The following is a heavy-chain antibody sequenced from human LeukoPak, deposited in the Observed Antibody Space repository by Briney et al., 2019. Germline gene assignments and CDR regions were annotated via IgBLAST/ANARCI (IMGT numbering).Heavy chain of an antibody. V-gene: IGHV3-23*01. CDR1: GFTLSSYA. CDR2: ISGSVGST. D-gene: IGHD5-12*01. J-gene: IGHJ4*02. CDR3: ANSQYSGYEPFDY. Sequence: GGSLRLSCAASGFTLSSYAMRGVRQARGRGGEGGSVISGSVGSTYYAHSVKGRFTISRDNSKNTLYLQMNSLRAEDTAVYYCANSQYSGYEPFDYWGQGTLVTVSS.